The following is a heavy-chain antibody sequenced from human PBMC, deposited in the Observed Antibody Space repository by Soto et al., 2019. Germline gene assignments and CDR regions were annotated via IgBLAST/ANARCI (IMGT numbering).Heavy chain of an antibody. Sequence: GGSLRLSCAASGFTVSSNYMSWVRQAPGKGLEWVSVIYSGGSTYYADSVKGRFTISRDNSKNTLYLQMNSLRAEDTAVYYCARDLGSGSYYPYYYYMDVWGKGTTVTVSS. V-gene: IGHV3-66*01. J-gene: IGHJ6*03. D-gene: IGHD3-10*02. CDR2: IYSGGST. CDR3: ARDLGSGSYYPYYYYMDV. CDR1: GFTVSSNY.